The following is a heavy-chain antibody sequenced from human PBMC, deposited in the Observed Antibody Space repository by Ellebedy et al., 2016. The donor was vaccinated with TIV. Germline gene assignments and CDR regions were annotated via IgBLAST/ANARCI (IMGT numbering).Heavy chain of an antibody. Sequence: MPGGSLRLSCSVSGTVIRRFYWSWIRRPPGKGLEWIGDIYSSQSTNYNPSLKSRVTISVDTSKNQFSLKLSSVTAADTAVYYCAREETAMGPFDHWGQGTLVTVSS. V-gene: IGHV4-4*08. CDR3: AREETAMGPFDH. J-gene: IGHJ4*02. D-gene: IGHD5-18*01. CDR2: IYSSQST. CDR1: GTVIRRFY.